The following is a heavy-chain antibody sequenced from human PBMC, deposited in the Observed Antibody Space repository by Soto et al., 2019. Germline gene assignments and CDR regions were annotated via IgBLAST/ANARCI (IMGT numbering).Heavy chain of an antibody. D-gene: IGHD5-12*01. J-gene: IGHJ6*03. CDR2: IIPILGIA. V-gene: IGHV1-69*02. CDR1: GGTFSSYT. Sequence: SVKVSCKASGGTFSSYTISWVRQAPGQGLEWMGRIIPILGIANYAQKFQGRVTITADKSTSTAYMELSSLRSEDTAVYYCARGRGIVATINYYYMDVWAKGPRSPSP. CDR3: ARGRGIVATINYYYMDV.